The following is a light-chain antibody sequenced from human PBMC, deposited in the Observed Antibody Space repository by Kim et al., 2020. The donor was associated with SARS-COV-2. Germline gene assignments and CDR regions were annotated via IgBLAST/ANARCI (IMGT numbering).Light chain of an antibody. CDR1: NSNIGSNT. J-gene: IGLJ3*02. Sequence: QSVLTQPPSASETPGQRVTISCSGSNSNIGSNTVNWYQQLPGTAPKLLIYSNSQRPSGVPDRFSGSKSGTSASLAISGLQSEDEADYYCAAWDDSLNGPVFGGGTQLT. CDR2: SNS. CDR3: AAWDDSLNGPV. V-gene: IGLV1-44*01.